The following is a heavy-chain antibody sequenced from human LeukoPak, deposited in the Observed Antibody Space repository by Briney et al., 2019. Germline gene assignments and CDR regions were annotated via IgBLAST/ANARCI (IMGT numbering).Heavy chain of an antibody. CDR2: INHSGST. CDR3: ARGQPAMVRGSSHWFDP. CDR1: GGSFSGYY. D-gene: IGHD3-10*01. V-gene: IGHV4-34*01. Sequence: WETLSLTCAVYGGSFSGYYWSWIRQPPGKGLEWNGEINHSGSTNYNPSLKSRVTISVDTSKNQFSLKLSSVTAADTAVYYCARGQPAMVRGSSHWFDPWGQGTLVTVSS. J-gene: IGHJ5*02.